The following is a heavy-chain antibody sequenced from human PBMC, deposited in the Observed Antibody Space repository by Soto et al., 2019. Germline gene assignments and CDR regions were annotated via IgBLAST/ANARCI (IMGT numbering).Heavy chain of an antibody. CDR2: INHSGST. D-gene: IGHD3-10*01. CDR1: GGSFSGYY. CDR3: ARGRMAVYGSSAHDAFDI. V-gene: IGHV4-34*01. Sequence: SETLSLTCAVYGGSFSGYYWSWIRQPPGKGLEWIGEINHSGSTNYNPSLKSRVTISVDTSKNQFSLKLSSVTAAGTAVYYCARGRMAVYGSSAHDAFDIWGQGTMVTVSS. J-gene: IGHJ3*02.